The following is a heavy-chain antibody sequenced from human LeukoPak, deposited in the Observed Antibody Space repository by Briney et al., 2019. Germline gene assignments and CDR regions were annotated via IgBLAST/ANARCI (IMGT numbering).Heavy chain of an antibody. CDR1: GYTFTGYY. D-gene: IGHD5-24*01. CDR3: ARPNDGNFDY. J-gene: IGHJ4*02. Sequence: GSVKVSCKASGYTFTGYYMHWVRPAPGQGLEWMGWINPNSGGTNYAQKFQGRVTMTRDASISTAYMELSRLRSDDTAVYYCARPNDGNFDYWGQGTLVTVSS. CDR2: INPNSGGT. V-gene: IGHV1-2*02.